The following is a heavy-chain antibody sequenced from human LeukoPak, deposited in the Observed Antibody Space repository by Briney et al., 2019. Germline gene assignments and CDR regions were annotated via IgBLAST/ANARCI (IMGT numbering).Heavy chain of an antibody. CDR1: GDSVSSPNYY. J-gene: IGHJ4*02. Sequence: SETLSLTCTVSGDSVSSPNYYWNWIRQSPGKGLEWIGYIYNSGRTNYNPSLKSRVTISVDTSKNQFSLKLSSLIAADTAVYYCARDGVYCSGGNCYTYWGQGTLVTVSS. CDR2: IYNSGRT. CDR3: ARDGVYCSGGNCYTY. V-gene: IGHV4-61*01. D-gene: IGHD2-15*01.